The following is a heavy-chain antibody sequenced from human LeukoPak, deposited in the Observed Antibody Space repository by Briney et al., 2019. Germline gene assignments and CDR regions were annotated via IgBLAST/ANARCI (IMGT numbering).Heavy chain of an antibody. Sequence: ASVKVSCKASGYTFTNYGLSWVRQAPGQGLEWMGWISAYNGNTYYAQKFQGRVTITADESTSTAYMELSSLRSEDTAVYYCARVAAAGTPLGYWGQGTLVTVSS. CDR3: ARVAAAGTPLGY. D-gene: IGHD6-13*01. J-gene: IGHJ4*02. CDR2: ISAYNGNT. V-gene: IGHV1-18*01. CDR1: GYTFTNYG.